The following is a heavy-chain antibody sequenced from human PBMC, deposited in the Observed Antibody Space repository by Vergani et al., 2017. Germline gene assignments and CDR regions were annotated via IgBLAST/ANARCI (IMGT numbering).Heavy chain of an antibody. CDR2: ISSSGSTI. J-gene: IGHJ6*02. Sequence: EVQLVESGGGLVQPGGSLRLSCAASGFTFSSYEMNWVRQAPGKGLEWVSYISSSGSTIYYADSVKGRFTISRDNAKNSLYLQMNSLRAEDTAVYYCARGDYYGSGRTYYYYGMDVWGQGTTVTVSS. CDR3: ARGDYYGSGRTYYYYGMDV. CDR1: GFTFSSYE. D-gene: IGHD3-10*01. V-gene: IGHV3-48*03.